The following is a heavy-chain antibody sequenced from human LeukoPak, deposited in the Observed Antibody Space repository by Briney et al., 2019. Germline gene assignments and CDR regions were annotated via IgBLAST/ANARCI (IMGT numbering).Heavy chain of an antibody. J-gene: IGHJ2*01. CDR1: GFTFSSYS. D-gene: IGHD7-27*01. V-gene: IGHV3-21*01. CDR2: ISSSSNYI. CDR3: ARGWGSKGRDFDL. Sequence: GGSLRLSCAASGFTFSSYSMNWVRQAPGKGLEWVSSISSSSNYIYYADSVKGRLTISRDNAKNSLYLQMNSLRDEDTAVYYCARGWGSKGRDFDLWGRGTLVTVSS.